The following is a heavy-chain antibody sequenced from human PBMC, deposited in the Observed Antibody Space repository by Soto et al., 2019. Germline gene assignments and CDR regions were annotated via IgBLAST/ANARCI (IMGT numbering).Heavy chain of an antibody. V-gene: IGHV4-34*01. CDR3: ARGRLHLGELSYNYLDF. Sequence: SETLSLTCAVYGGSFSGYFWSWIRQSPGKGLEWIGEINHSGSTNYIPSLKSRVTISVDTSKNQFSLKLSSVTAADTAVYYCARGRLHLGELSYNYLDFWGQGTLVSVSS. D-gene: IGHD3-16*02. CDR1: GGSFSGYF. CDR2: INHSGST. J-gene: IGHJ4*02.